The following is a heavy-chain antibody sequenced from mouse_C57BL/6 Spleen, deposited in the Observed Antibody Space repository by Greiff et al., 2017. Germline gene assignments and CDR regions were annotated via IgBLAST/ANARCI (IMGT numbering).Heavy chain of an antibody. Sequence: EVNLVESGEGLVKPGGSLKLSCAASGFTFTSYAMSWVRQTPEKRLEWVAYISSGGDYNYYADTVKGLFTISRDNARNTHYLQISSLKSEDAAMYYCTKDTVVTNYGFAYWGQGTLVTVSA. CDR3: TKDTVVTNYGFAY. V-gene: IGHV5-9-1*02. CDR2: ISSGGDYN. J-gene: IGHJ3*01. D-gene: IGHD2-12*01. CDR1: GFTFTSYA.